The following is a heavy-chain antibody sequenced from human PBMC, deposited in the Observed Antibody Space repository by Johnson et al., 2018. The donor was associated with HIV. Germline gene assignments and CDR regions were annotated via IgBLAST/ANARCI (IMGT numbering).Heavy chain of an antibody. Sequence: VQLVESGGGLVKPGGSLRLSCAASGFSFSDYYMSWIRQTPGKGLEWVSYISSSGTTVYYADSVKARFSISRDNAKHSLYLQMNSLRAEDTALYYCARATWSDDAFDIWGQGTMVTVSS. CDR1: GFSFSDYY. D-gene: IGHD2-8*01. V-gene: IGHV3-11*01. CDR2: ISSSGTTV. J-gene: IGHJ3*02. CDR3: ARATWSDDAFDI.